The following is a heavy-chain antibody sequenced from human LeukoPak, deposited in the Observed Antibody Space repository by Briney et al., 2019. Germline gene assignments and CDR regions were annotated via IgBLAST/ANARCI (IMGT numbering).Heavy chain of an antibody. CDR1: GYTFTGYY. V-gene: IGHV1-2*02. CDR2: INPNSGGT. D-gene: IGHD2-2*01. Sequence: ASVKVSCKASGYTFTGYYMHWVRQAPGQGLEWMGWINPNSGGTNYAQKFQGRVTMTRDTSISTAYMELSRLRSDDTAVYYCAIVVPAASSWFDPWGQGTLVTVSS. CDR3: AIVVPAASSWFDP. J-gene: IGHJ5*02.